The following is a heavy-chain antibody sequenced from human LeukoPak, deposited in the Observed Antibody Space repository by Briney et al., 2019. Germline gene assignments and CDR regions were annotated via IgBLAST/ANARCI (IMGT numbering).Heavy chain of an antibody. D-gene: IGHD3-9*01. V-gene: IGHV1-18*01. Sequence: ASVKVSCKASGYTFTSYGISWVRQAPGQGLEWMGWISAYNGNTNYAQKLQGRVTMTTDTSTSTAYMELRSLRSDDTAVYYCARDYYDILTGAYYYYYMDVWGKGTTVTVSS. CDR3: ARDYYDILTGAYYYYYMDV. CDR1: GYTFTSYG. J-gene: IGHJ6*03. CDR2: ISAYNGNT.